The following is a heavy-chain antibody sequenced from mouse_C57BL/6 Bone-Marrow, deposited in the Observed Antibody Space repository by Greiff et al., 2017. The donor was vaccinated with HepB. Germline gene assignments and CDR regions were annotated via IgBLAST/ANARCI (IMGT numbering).Heavy chain of an antibody. CDR1: GYSFTDYN. CDR2: INPNYGTT. D-gene: IGHD1-1*01. CDR3: AREDDYGSSYLYYAIDY. J-gene: IGHJ4*01. V-gene: IGHV1-39*01. Sequence: VQLQQSGPELVKPGASVKISCKASGYSFTDYNINWVKQSNGKSLEWIGVINPNYGTTSYNQKFKGKATLTVDQSSSTAYMQLNSLTSEDSAVYYCAREDDYGSSYLYYAIDYWGQGTSVTVSS.